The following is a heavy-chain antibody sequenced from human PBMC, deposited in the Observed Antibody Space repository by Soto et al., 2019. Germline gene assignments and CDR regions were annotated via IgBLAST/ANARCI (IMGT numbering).Heavy chain of an antibody. CDR3: AREIRDGYIYYFDY. Sequence: GGSLRLSCAASGFTFSSYSMHWVRQAPGKGLVWVSRINSDGSSTSNADSVKGRFTISRDSAKNTLYLQMNSLRAEDTAVYYCAREIRDGYIYYFDYWGQGTLVTVSS. D-gene: IGHD5-12*01. J-gene: IGHJ4*02. V-gene: IGHV3-74*01. CDR1: GFTFSSYS. CDR2: INSDGSST.